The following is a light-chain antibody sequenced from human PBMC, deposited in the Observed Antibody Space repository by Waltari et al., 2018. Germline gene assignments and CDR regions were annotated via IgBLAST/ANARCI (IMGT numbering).Light chain of an antibody. CDR2: AAS. CDR3: QQYWSIPWT. J-gene: IGKJ1*01. CDR1: YAFTNS. V-gene: IGKV1-NL1*01. Sequence: DIQMTQSPSSLSASIGDRVTITCRASYAFTNSLAWYQQKPGKAPKLLLYAASRLESGVPSRFSGSGSGTDYTLTISSLQPEDFATYYCQQYWSIPWTFGQGTKVVI.